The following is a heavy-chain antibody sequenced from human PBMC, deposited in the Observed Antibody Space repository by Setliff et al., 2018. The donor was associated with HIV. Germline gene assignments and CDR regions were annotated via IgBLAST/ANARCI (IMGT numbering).Heavy chain of an antibody. D-gene: IGHD3-22*01. CDR2: VYYTGRS. J-gene: IGHJ4*02. Sequence: SETLSLTCTVSGGSISSTAYYWGWIRQPPGKGLEWIGSVYYTGRSFFNPSLKSRLTISVDTSKNHLSLKLSSVTAADTAVYYCTRGYDSSGYAFDSWGQGTLVTVSS. V-gene: IGHV4-39*02. CDR1: GGSISSTAYY. CDR3: TRGYDSSGYAFDS.